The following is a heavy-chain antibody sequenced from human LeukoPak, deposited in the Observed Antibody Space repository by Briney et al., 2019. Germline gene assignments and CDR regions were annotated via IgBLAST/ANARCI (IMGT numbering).Heavy chain of an antibody. V-gene: IGHV3-30*02. J-gene: IGHJ6*03. D-gene: IGHD3-9*01. CDR2: IRYDGSNK. CDR1: GFTFSSYG. CDR3: AKGAGNDILTGMGILFYYYYYMDV. Sequence: GSLRLSCAASGFTFSSYGMHWVRQAPGKGLEWVAFIRYDGSNKYYADSVKGRFTISRDNSKNTLYLQMNSLRAEDTAVYYCAKGAGNDILTGMGILFYYYYYMDVWGKGTTVTVSS.